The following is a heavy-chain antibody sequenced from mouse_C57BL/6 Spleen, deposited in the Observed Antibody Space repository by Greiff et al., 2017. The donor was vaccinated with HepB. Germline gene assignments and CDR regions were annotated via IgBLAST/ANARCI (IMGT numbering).Heavy chain of an antibody. V-gene: IGHV1-50*01. D-gene: IGHD1-1*01. J-gene: IGHJ2*01. Sequence: QVQLQQPGAELVKPGASVKLSCKASGYTFTSYWMQWVKQRPGQGLEWIGEIDPSDSYTNYNQKFKGKATLTVDTSSSTAYMQRSSLTSEDSAVYCCASGITTVVPGDFDYWGQGTTLTVSS. CDR1: GYTFTSYW. CDR2: IDPSDSYT. CDR3: ASGITTVVPGDFDY.